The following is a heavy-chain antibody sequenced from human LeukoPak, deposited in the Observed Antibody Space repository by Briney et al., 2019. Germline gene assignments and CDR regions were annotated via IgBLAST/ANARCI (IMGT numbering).Heavy chain of an antibody. CDR2: IYHSGGT. CDR1: GYSISSGYY. D-gene: IGHD3-22*01. J-gene: IGHJ4*02. V-gene: IGHV4-38-2*01. Sequence: PSETLSLTCVVSGYSISSGYYWGWIRQSPGKGLEWIGSIYHSGGTFYNPSLKSRVTISVDTSKNQFSLKLSSVTAADTAVYYCARRRDYYDSSGYFRFDYWGQGALVTVSS. CDR3: ARRRDYYDSSGYFRFDY.